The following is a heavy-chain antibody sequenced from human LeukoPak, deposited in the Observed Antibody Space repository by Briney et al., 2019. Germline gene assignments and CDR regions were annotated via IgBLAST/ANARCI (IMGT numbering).Heavy chain of an antibody. CDR2: ISCSGSTI. D-gene: IGHD4-17*01. J-gene: IGHJ4*02. V-gene: IGHV3-48*03. CDR3: ARDWDYGDHCDY. Sequence: GGPLRLSCAASGFTFSSYEMNWVRQAPGKGLEWVSYISCSGSTIYYADSVKGRFTISGDNAKNSLYLQMNSLRAEDTAVYYCARDWDYGDHCDYWGQGTLVTVSS. CDR1: GFTFSSYE.